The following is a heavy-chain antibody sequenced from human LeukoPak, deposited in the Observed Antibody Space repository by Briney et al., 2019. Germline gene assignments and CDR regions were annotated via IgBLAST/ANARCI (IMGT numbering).Heavy chain of an antibody. D-gene: IGHD3-10*01. CDR2: IDESGYKT. J-gene: IGHJ4*02. CDR3: ANRIRGSAY. Sequence: GGSLRLSCEASGFIFSSYDLSWVRQAPGKGLEWVSDIDESGYKTYYADSVKGRLTISRDNSKDTLYLHMNSLRVEDTAIYYCANRIRGSAYWGRGTLVTVSS. V-gene: IGHV3-23*05. CDR1: GFIFSSYD.